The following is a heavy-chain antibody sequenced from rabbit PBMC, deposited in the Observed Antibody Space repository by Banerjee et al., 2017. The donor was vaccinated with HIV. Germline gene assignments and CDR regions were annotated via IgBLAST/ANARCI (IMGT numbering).Heavy chain of an antibody. Sequence: QEQLEESGGDLVKPEGSLTLTCTASGFSFSNKYVMCWVRQAPGKGLEWIACINSSTGNTVDASWAKGRFTISKASSTTMTLQMTSLTAADTTAYFCARGPRSTAWIADYFDLWGPGTLVTVS. V-gene: IGHV1S45*01. J-gene: IGHJ4*01. CDR2: INSSTGNT. CDR3: ARGPRSTAWIADYFDL. CDR1: GFSFSNKYV. D-gene: IGHD7-1*01.